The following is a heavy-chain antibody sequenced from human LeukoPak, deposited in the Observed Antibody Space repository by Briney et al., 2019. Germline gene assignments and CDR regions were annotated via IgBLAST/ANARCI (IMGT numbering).Heavy chain of an antibody. J-gene: IGHJ4*02. V-gene: IGHV3-7*01. D-gene: IGHD3-10*01. CDR2: IKEDGSEK. Sequence: GGSLRLSCAASGFTFSSYWMSWVRQAPGKGLEWVANIKEDGSEKYYVDSVKGRFTISKDNAKNSLYLQMNSLRAEDTAVYYCARDRVYGSGSFDYWGQGTLVTVSS. CDR3: ARDRVYGSGSFDY. CDR1: GFTFSSYW.